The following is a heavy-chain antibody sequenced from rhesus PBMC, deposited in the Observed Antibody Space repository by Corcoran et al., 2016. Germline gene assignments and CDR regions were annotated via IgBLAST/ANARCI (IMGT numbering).Heavy chain of an antibody. V-gene: IGHV4-127*01. D-gene: IGHD6-37*01. CDR1: GYSISSGYG. Sequence: QVQLQESGPGLVKPSETLSLTCAVSGYSISSGYGWSWISKPPGKGLEWIGYIGGSSGSTNYNPSLKSRVTNSQDTSKNQFSLKLSSVSAADTAVYYCASLGISGGWSDFDYWGQGVLVTVSS. J-gene: IGHJ4*01. CDR2: IGGSSGST. CDR3: ASLGISGGWSDFDY.